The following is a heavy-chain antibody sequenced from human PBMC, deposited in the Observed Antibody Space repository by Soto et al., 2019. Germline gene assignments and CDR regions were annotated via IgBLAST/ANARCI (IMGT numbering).Heavy chain of an antibody. J-gene: IGHJ4*02. D-gene: IGHD3-9*01. CDR2: INHSGST. V-gene: IGHV4-34*01. Sequence: SETLSLTCAVYGGSFSGYYWSWIRQPPGKGLEWIGEINHSGSTNYNPSLKSRVTISVDTSKNQFSLKLSSVTAADTAVYYCARVRRDFDWLSPFDYWGQGTLVTVPS. CDR3: ARVRRDFDWLSPFDY. CDR1: GGSFSGYY.